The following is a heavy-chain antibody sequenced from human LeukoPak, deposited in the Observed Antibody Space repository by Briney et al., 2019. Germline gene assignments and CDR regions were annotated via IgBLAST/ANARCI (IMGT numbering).Heavy chain of an antibody. Sequence: ASVKVSCKASGYTFTSYDINWVRQVTGQGLEWMGWMNPNSGNTGYAQKFQGRVTMTRNTSISTAYMELSSLRSEDTAVYYCAREGKQQQLVPQSSIDDDNYYYYGMDVWGQGTTVTVSS. D-gene: IGHD6-13*01. CDR2: MNPNSGNT. V-gene: IGHV1-8*01. CDR3: AREGKQQQLVPQSSIDDDNYYYYGMDV. CDR1: GYTFTSYD. J-gene: IGHJ6*02.